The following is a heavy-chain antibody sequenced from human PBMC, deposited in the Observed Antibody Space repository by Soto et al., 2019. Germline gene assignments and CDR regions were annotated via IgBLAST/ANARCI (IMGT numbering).Heavy chain of an antibody. J-gene: IGHJ6*02. CDR1: GFTFSSYS. V-gene: IGHV3-21*01. CDR3: ARDPRGYSYGHYYGMDV. Sequence: GSLRLSCAASGFTFSSYSMNWVRQAPGKGLEWVSSISSSSSYIYYADSVKGRFTISRDNAKNSLYLQMNSLRAEDTAVYYCARDPRGYSYGHYYGMDVWGQGTTVTVSS. CDR2: ISSSSSYI. D-gene: IGHD5-18*01.